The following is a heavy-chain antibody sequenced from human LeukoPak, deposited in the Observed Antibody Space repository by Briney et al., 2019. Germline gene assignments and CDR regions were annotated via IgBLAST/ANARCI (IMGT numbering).Heavy chain of an antibody. CDR1: GYTFTSYG. CDR2: ISAYNGNT. CDR3: ARGLGTYDSSDLTWPMISF. D-gene: IGHD3-22*01. V-gene: IGHV1-18*01. J-gene: IGHJ4*02. Sequence: GASVKVSCKASGYTFTSYGISWVRQAPGQGLEWMGWISAYNGNTNYAQKFQGRITMTRSTSISTAYMELSSLRSEDTAVYYCARGLGTYDSSDLTWPMISFWGQGTLVTVSS.